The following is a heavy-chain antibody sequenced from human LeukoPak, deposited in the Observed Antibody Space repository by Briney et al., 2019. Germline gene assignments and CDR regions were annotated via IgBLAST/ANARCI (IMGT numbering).Heavy chain of an antibody. CDR3: ATQRYFWGFSGYFFCS. CDR1: GYTFTTHY. J-gene: IGHJ4*02. Sequence: GESLKISCKTSGYTFTTHYIGWGRQLPGKGPEWKGNIYPGGSETTYSPSFRGHVSISADQSISTAYLQWSGLKASDTAMYYCATQRYFWGFSGYFFCSSGQGTLVTVSS. V-gene: IGHV5-51*01. D-gene: IGHD7-27*01. CDR2: IYPGGSET.